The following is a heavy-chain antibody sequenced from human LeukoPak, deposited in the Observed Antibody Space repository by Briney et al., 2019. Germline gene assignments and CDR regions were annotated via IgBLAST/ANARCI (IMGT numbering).Heavy chain of an antibody. J-gene: IGHJ4*02. D-gene: IGHD2-15*01. CDR1: GGPITVYH. CDR3: AREPRIRGVVVAAYSGY. CDR2: IHYTGST. V-gene: IGHV4-59*01. Sequence: SETLSLTCSVSGGPITVYHWIWIRQPPGKGLEFIGYIHYTGSTNYNSSLTSRISISTDTSKNQFSLKMTSVTAADTAVYYCAREPRIRGVVVAAYSGYWGQGTLVTVSS.